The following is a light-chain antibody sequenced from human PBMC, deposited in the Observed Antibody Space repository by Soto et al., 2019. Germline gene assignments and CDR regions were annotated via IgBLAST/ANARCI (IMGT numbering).Light chain of an antibody. Sequence: QSALTQPASVSGSPGQSITISCTGSSSDVGGYNYVSWYRQHPGKAPQLMIYEVSNRPSGVSHRFSGSQSGNTASLTISGLQAEDAADYYCSSYRGSSTAFVFGSGTKVTVL. J-gene: IGLJ1*01. CDR2: EVS. V-gene: IGLV2-14*01. CDR3: SSYRGSSTAFV. CDR1: SSDVGGYNY.